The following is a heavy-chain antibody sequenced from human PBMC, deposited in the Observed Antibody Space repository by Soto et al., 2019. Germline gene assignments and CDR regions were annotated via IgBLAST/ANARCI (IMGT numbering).Heavy chain of an antibody. CDR3: AKASVGARVIYDYYMDV. Sequence: GGSLRLSCAASGFTFSSYAMSWVRQAPGKGLEWVSAISGSGGSTYYADSLKGRCTISRDKSKNTRYLQMNSLRAEDTAVYYCAKASVGARVIYDYYMDVWGKGTTVTVSS. CDR2: ISGSGGST. J-gene: IGHJ6*03. CDR1: GFTFSSYA. D-gene: IGHD1-26*01. V-gene: IGHV3-23*01.